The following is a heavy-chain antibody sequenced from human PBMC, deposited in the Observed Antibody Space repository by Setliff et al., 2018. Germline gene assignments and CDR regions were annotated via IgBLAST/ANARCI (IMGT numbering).Heavy chain of an antibody. CDR3: ARRNFYYDSSGFALYYYYMDV. D-gene: IGHD3-22*01. CDR1: GYSFTVFG. V-gene: IGHV1-18*01. J-gene: IGHJ6*03. CDR2: ISPYYGST. Sequence: ASVKVSCKTSGYSFTVFGISWVRQAPGQGLEWMGWISPYYGSTNYAQKLQDRVTMTTDTSTSTAHMELRSLRSDDTAVYYCARRNFYYDSSGFALYYYYMDVWGKGTTVTVSS.